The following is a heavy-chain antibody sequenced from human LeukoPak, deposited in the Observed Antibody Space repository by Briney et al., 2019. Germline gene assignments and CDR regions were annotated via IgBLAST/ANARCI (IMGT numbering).Heavy chain of an antibody. J-gene: IGHJ4*02. CDR1: GGSFSGYY. D-gene: IGHD6-13*01. V-gene: IGHV4-34*01. Sequence: PSETLSLTCAVYGGSFSGYYWSWIRQPPGKGLEWIGEINHSGSTNYNPSLKSRVTISVDTSKNQFSLKLSSVTAADTAVYYRARGRSSSWYYFDYWGQGTLVTVSS. CDR3: ARGRSSSWYYFDY. CDR2: INHSGST.